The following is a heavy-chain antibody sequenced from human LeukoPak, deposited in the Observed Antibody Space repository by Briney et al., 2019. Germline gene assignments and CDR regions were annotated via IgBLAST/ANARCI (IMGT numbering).Heavy chain of an antibody. CDR3: AKCLDRVVVRTFFDY. J-gene: IGHJ4*02. Sequence: GGSLRLSCAASGFTFSSYGMSWVRQAPGKGLEWVSVISGSGGSTYYADSVKGRFTISRDNSKNTLYLQMNSLRAEDTAVYYCAKCLDRVVVRTFFDYWGQGTLVTVSS. CDR1: GFTFSSYG. D-gene: IGHD3-22*01. CDR2: ISGSGGST. V-gene: IGHV3-23*01.